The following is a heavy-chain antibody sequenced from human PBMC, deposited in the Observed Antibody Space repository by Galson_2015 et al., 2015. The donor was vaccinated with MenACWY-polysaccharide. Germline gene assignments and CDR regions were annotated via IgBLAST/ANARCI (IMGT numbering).Heavy chain of an antibody. J-gene: IGHJ5*01. CDR3: ARGGKYYYDSSGYLNWFDS. V-gene: IGHV1-8*01. D-gene: IGHD3-22*01. CDR2: MNPNSGNT. CDR1: GYSFSSYD. Sequence: SVKVSCKASGYSFSSYDINWVRQTPGQGLEWMGWMNPNSGNTGYAQKFQGRVTMTRNTSISIAYMELSSLRSEDTAVYYCARGGKYYYDSSGYLNWFDSWGQGTLVTVSS.